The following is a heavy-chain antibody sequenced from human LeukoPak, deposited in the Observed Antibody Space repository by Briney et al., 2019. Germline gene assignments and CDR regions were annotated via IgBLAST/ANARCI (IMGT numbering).Heavy chain of an antibody. Sequence: GGSLRLSCAASGFTFSSYAMSWVRQAPGKGLEWVSAISGSGGSTYYADSVKGRFTISRDNSKDTLYLQMNSLRAEDTAVYYCAKDFKVVVVAATPDYWGQGTLVTVSS. V-gene: IGHV3-23*01. CDR2: ISGSGGST. D-gene: IGHD2-15*01. CDR1: GFTFSSYA. J-gene: IGHJ4*02. CDR3: AKDFKVVVVAATPDY.